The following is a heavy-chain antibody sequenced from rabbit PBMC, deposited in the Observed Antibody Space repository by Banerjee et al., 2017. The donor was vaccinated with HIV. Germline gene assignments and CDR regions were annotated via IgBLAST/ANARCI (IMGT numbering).Heavy chain of an antibody. CDR3: ARDGSAWGADFNL. J-gene: IGHJ4*01. D-gene: IGHD4-1*01. CDR1: GFTISSGYD. Sequence: QEQLEESGGDLVKPGASLTLTCTASGFTISSGYDMCWVRQAPGKGLEWIACIYIGDGGTYYASWAKGRFTISKTSSTTVTLQMTSLTAADTATYFCARDGSAWGADFNLWGPGTLVTVS. V-gene: IGHV1S45*01. CDR2: IYIGDGGT.